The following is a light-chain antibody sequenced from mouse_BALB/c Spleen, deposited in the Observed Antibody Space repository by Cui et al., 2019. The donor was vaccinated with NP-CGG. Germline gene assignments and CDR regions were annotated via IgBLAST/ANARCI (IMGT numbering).Light chain of an antibody. CDR2: GTN. V-gene: IGLV1*01. J-gene: IGLJ1*01. Sequence: VVVQESSLTTSPGETVTLTCRSSTGAVTTSNYANWVQEKPDHLFTGLIGGTNNRAPGVPARFSGSLIGDKAALTITGAQTDDEAIYFCALWYSNHWVFGGGTKLTVL. CDR1: TGAVTTSNY. CDR3: ALWYSNHWV.